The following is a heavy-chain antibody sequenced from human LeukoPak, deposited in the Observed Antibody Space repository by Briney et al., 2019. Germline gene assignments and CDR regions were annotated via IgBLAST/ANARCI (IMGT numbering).Heavy chain of an antibody. V-gene: IGHV3-9*01. J-gene: IGHJ4*02. Sequence: GGSLRLSCAASGFTFDDYAMHWVRHAPGEGLEWVSCISWNSGSIGYADSVKGRFTISRDNAKNSLYLQMNSLRPEDTAVYYCAKGGSIVVVPSALVYGGQGTLVTVSS. CDR3: AKGGSIVVVPSALVY. CDR1: GFTFDDYA. D-gene: IGHD2-2*01. CDR2: ISWNSGSI.